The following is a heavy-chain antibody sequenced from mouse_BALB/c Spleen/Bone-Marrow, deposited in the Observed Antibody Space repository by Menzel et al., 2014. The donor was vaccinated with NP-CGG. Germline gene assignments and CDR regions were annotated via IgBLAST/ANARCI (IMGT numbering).Heavy chain of an antibody. CDR1: GYTFTSYW. CDR3: ARGDPFDY. J-gene: IGHJ2*01. Sequence: QVQLKQSGAELARPGASVKLSCKASGYTFTSYWMQWVKQRPGQGLEWIGAIYPGDGDTRYTQKFKGKATLTADKSSSTAYMQLSSLASEDSAVYYCARGDPFDYWAKAPLSQSPQ. V-gene: IGHV1-87*01. CDR2: IYPGDGDT.